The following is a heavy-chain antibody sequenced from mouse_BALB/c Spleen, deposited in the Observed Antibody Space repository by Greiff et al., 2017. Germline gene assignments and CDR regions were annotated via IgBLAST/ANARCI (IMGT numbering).Heavy chain of an antibody. J-gene: IGHJ1*01. CDR3: ARGRGNWYFDV. CDR1: GYSITSGYY. Sequence: VQLQQSGPGLVKPSQSLSLTCSVTGYSITSGYYWNWIRQFPGNKLEWMGYISYDGSNNYNPSLKNRISITRDTSKNQFFLKLNSVTTEDTATYYCARGRGNWYFDVWGAGTTVTVSS. D-gene: IGHD4-1*01. V-gene: IGHV3-6*02. CDR2: ISYDGSN.